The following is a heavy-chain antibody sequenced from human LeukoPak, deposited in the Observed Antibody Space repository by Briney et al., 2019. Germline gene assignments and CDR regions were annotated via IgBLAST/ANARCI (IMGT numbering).Heavy chain of an antibody. Sequence: GGSLRLSRAASGFTFSSYSMNWVRQAPGKGLEWVSSISSSSSYIYYTDSVKGRFTISRDNAKKSLYLQMNSLRAEDTAVYYCARVGGITLALAPSPFPDYNYYYMDVWGKGTAVTVSS. CDR1: GFTFSSYS. J-gene: IGHJ6*03. CDR3: ARVGGITLALAPSPFPDYNYYYMDV. CDR2: ISSSSSYI. D-gene: IGHD3-10*01. V-gene: IGHV3-21*01.